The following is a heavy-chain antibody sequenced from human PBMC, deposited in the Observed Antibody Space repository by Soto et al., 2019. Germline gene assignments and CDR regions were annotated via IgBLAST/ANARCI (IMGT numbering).Heavy chain of an antibody. CDR2: IYYSGST. CDR1: GGSISSGGYY. Sequence: SETLSLTCTVSGGSISSGGYYWSWIRQHPGKGLEWIGYIYYSGSTYYNPSLKSRVTISVDTSKNQFSLKLSSVTAADTAVYYCAPYYYDSSGWFDPWGQGTLVIVSS. D-gene: IGHD3-22*01. CDR3: APYYYDSSGWFDP. V-gene: IGHV4-31*03. J-gene: IGHJ5*02.